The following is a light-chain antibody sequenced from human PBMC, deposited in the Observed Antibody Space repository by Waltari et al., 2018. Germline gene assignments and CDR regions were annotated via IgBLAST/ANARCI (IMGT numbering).Light chain of an antibody. CDR2: GAS. V-gene: IGKV3-15*01. Sequence: EIVMTQSPATLSVSPGERATLSCRASQSVSSNLAWYQQNPGQAPRLLIYGASTRATCVPARFSGSGSGTEFTLTISSLQSEDFAVYYCQQYNDWPRTFSQGTKVEIK. CDR3: QQYNDWPRT. CDR1: QSVSSN. J-gene: IGKJ1*01.